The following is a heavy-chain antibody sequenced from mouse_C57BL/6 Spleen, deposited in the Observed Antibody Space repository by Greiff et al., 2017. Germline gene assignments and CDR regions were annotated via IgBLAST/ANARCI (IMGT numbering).Heavy chain of an antibody. J-gene: IGHJ2*01. D-gene: IGHD2-5*01. CDR3: TTNSNYVRGYFDY. CDR2: IDPENGDT. CDR1: GFNIKDDY. V-gene: IGHV14-4*01. Sequence: EVKLQESGAELVRPGASVKLSCTASGFNIKDDYMHWVKQRPEQGLEWIGWIDPENGDTEYASKFQGKATITADTSSNTAYLQLSSLTSEDTAVYYCTTNSNYVRGYFDYWGQGTTLTVSS.